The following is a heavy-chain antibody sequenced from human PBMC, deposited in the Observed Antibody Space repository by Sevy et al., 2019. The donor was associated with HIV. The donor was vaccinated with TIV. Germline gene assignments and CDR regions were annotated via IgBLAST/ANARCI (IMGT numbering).Heavy chain of an antibody. D-gene: IGHD1-26*01. CDR2: IKSNTDGGIT. Sequence: GGSLRLSCAASGFNFRNVWMSWVRQAPGKGLEWIGLIKSNTDGGITEYGAPVKGGITISRDDSKNTLFLQVNSRKAAVTALYYLATINTVGSLAYWGRGTLVTVSS. J-gene: IGHJ4*02. CDR1: GFNFRNVW. CDR3: ATINTVGSLAY. V-gene: IGHV3-15*01.